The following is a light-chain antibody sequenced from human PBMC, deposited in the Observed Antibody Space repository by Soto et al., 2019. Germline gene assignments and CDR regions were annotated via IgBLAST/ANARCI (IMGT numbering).Light chain of an antibody. Sequence: EIGLTQSRATLSLSPGERATHACRASQSVSSYLAWYQQKPGQAPRLLIYEASNRATGIPARFSGSGSGTDFTLTISSLEPEDFAVYYCQQRSNWPLTFGGGTKVEIK. CDR3: QQRSNWPLT. J-gene: IGKJ4*01. CDR2: EAS. V-gene: IGKV3-11*01. CDR1: QSVSSY.